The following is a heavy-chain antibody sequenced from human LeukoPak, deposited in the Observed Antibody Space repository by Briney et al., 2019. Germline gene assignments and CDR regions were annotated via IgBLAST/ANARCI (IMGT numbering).Heavy chain of an antibody. CDR2: ISAYNGNT. CDR1: GYTFTSYG. V-gene: IGHV1-18*01. D-gene: IGHD2-2*02. Sequence: ASVKVSCKASGYTFTSYGISWVRQAPGQGLEWMGWISAYNGNTNYAQKLQGRDTMTTDTSTSTAYMELRSLRSDDTAVYYCARGGYCSSTSCYIGYYFDYWGQGTLVTVSS. J-gene: IGHJ4*02. CDR3: ARGGYCSSTSCYIGYYFDY.